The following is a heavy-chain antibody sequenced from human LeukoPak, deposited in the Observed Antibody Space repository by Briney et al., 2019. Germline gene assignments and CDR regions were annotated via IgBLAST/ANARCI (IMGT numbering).Heavy chain of an antibody. V-gene: IGHV3-66*01. CDR1: GFTVSSNY. CDR3: ARVAAAGTLFDY. J-gene: IGHJ4*02. Sequence: GGSLRLSCAASGFTVSSNYMSWVRQAPGKGLEWVSVIYSGGSTYYADSVKGRFTISRDNSKNTLYLQMNSLRAEDTAVYYCARVAAAGTLFDYWGQGTLVTVSS. CDR2: IYSGGST. D-gene: IGHD6-13*01.